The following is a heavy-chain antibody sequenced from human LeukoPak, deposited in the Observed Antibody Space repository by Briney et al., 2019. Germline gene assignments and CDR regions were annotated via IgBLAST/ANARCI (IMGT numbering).Heavy chain of an antibody. J-gene: IGHJ4*02. CDR1: GFTFSNYW. V-gene: IGHV3-7*01. Sequence: TGGSLRLSCAASGFTFSNYWMSWVRQSPTKGLEWVANIKQDGSERYYVDSVKGRFTISRDNAKNSLSLQMNNLRVEDTAVYYCARAGSHWHYVYWGQGTVVTVSS. CDR3: ARAGSHWHYVY. CDR2: IKQDGSER. D-gene: IGHD3-10*01.